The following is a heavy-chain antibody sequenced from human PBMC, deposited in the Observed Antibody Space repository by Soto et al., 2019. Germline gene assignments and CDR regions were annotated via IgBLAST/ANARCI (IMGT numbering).Heavy chain of an antibody. J-gene: IGHJ4*02. Sequence: QITLNESGPPVVKPAETLTLTCTFSGFSLTTSGVGVGWIRQSPGKAPEWLAVIYWDGDKRYSASLKSRLTINKDTSKNQVVLTMASVDPADTATYYCAHRILRTVFGLVTTTAIYFDFWGQGTPVVVSS. V-gene: IGHV2-5*02. CDR2: IYWDGDK. CDR1: GFSLTTSGVG. CDR3: AHRILRTVFGLVTTTAIYFDF. D-gene: IGHD3-3*01.